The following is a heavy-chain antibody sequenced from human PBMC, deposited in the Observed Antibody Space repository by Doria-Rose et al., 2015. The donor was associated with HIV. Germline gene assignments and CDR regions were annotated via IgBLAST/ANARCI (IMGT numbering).Heavy chain of an antibody. D-gene: IGHD6-13*01. Sequence: QITLKESGPVLVKPTETLTLTCTVSGVSLSSPGMGVSWIRQPPGKALEWLANIFSDDERSYKTSLKTRRTIARGSSKSQWVLTMTDMDPVDTATYYCARIKSSRWYHKYYFDFWGQGTLVIVSA. CDR3: ARIKSSRWYHKYYFDF. J-gene: IGHJ4*02. CDR2: IFSDDER. CDR1: GVSLSSPGMG. V-gene: IGHV2-26*01.